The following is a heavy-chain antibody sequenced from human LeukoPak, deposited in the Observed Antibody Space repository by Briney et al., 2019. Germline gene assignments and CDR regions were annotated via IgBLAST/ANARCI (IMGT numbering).Heavy chain of an antibody. CDR3: ARDYRVGVTDC. CDR2: IYSDGST. J-gene: IGHJ4*02. Sequence: GGSLRLSXAASGFTVSSNYMSWVRQAPGKGLEWVSVIYSDGSTHYADSVKGRFTISRDNSKNTLYLQMNSLRDEDTAVYYCARDYRVGVTDCWGQGTLVTVSS. V-gene: IGHV3-66*02. D-gene: IGHD1-26*01. CDR1: GFTVSSNY.